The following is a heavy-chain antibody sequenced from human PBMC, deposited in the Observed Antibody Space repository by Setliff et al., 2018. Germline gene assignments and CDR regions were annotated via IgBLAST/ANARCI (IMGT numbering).Heavy chain of an antibody. CDR3: ARDIGSSWYFGYYGMDV. CDR1: GFTFSTYL. CDR2: IKQDGSEK. J-gene: IGHJ6*02. D-gene: IGHD6-13*01. Sequence: GGSLRLSCVASGFTFSTYLMSWVRQAPGKGLEWVANIKQDGSEKYYVDSVKGRLTISRDNAKNSLYLQMNSLRAEDTAVYYCARDIGSSWYFGYYGMDVWGQGTTVTVSS. V-gene: IGHV3-7*01.